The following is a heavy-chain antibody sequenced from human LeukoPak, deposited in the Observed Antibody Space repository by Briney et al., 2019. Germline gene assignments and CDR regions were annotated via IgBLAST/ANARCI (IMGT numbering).Heavy chain of an antibody. CDR2: IIPILGIA. J-gene: IGHJ4*02. CDR1: GGTFSSYA. Sequence: SVKVSCKASGGTFSSYAISWVRQAPGQGLEWMGRIIPILGIANYAQKFQGRVTITADKSTSTAYMELSSLRSEDTAVYYCARDRSAVAAPFDYWGQGTLVTVSS. CDR3: ARDRSAVAAPFDY. D-gene: IGHD2-15*01. V-gene: IGHV1-69*04.